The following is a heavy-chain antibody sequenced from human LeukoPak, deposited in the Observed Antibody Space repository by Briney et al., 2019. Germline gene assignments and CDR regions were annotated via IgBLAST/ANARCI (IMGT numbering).Heavy chain of an antibody. CDR3: ARRIQEVGGYRRRRYFDY. CDR1: GYSFTSYW. V-gene: IGHV5-51*01. J-gene: IGHJ4*02. CDR2: IYPGDSDT. Sequence: GESLKISCKGSGYSFTSYWIGWVRQMPGKGLAWMGIIYPGDSDTRYSPSFQGQVTISADKSISTAYLQWSSLKASDTAMYYCARRIQEVGGYRRRRYFDYWGQGTLVTVSS. D-gene: IGHD1-26*01.